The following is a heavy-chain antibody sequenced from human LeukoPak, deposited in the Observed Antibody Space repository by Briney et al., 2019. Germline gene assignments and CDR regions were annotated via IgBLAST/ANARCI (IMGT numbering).Heavy chain of an antibody. CDR1: GFTFSSYS. CDR3: ARGASVVPGIDNAFDI. D-gene: IGHD6-19*01. J-gene: IGHJ3*02. CDR2: ISGRGGGT. V-gene: IGHV3-21*01. Sequence: GGSLRLSCAASGFTFSSYSMNWVRQAPGKGLEWISTISGRGGGTHYADSVKGRFTISRDNAKKSLYLQMNSLRADDTALYYCARGASVVPGIDNAFDIWGQGTMVTVSS.